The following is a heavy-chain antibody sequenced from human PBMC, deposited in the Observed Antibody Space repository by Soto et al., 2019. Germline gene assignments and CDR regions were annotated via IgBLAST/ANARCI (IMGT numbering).Heavy chain of an antibody. Sequence: ASVKASCKASGYTFTSYGISSVRQAPGQGLDWMGWISAYNGNTNYAQKLQGRVTMTTDTSTSTAYMELRSLRSDDTAVYYCARAQTIVDTPMVTDDAFDIWGQGTMVTVSS. CDR2: ISAYNGNT. J-gene: IGHJ3*02. D-gene: IGHD5-18*01. CDR1: GYTFTSYG. V-gene: IGHV1-18*01. CDR3: ARAQTIVDTPMVTDDAFDI.